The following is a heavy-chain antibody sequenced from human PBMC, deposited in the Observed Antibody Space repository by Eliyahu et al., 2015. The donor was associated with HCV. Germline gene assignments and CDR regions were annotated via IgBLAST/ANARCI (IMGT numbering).Heavy chain of an antibody. D-gene: IGHD6-25*01. Sequence: EVQLVESXGGLVQPGGSLRXSCXASGFTFSTSWXHWVRQAPGKGLVWVSRISSDESRTTYADSVKGRFTISRDNAKNTLNLQMNSLRAGDTAVYYCARASGYGRLDPWGQGTLVIVSS. CDR3: ARASGYGRLDP. CDR1: GFTFSTSW. J-gene: IGHJ5*02. CDR2: ISSDESRT. V-gene: IGHV3-74*03.